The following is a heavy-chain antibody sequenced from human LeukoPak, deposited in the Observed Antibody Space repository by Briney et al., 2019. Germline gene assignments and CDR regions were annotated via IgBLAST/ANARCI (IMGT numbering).Heavy chain of an antibody. CDR1: GFTFSNYA. CDR3: AKDSREWY. CDR2: ITDSGGDT. J-gene: IGHJ4*02. Sequence: PGGSLRLSCAASGFTFSNYAMSWVRQAPGKGLEWFSAITDSGGDTYYADSVKGRFTISRDNSKNTLYLQMNSLRAEDTAVYYCAKDSREWYWGRGTLVTVSS. D-gene: IGHD2-8*01. V-gene: IGHV3-23*01.